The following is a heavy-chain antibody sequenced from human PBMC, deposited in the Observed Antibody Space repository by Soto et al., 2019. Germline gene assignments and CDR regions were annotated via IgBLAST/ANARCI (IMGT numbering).Heavy chain of an antibody. CDR1: GYTFTSYA. Sequence: ASVKVSCKASGYTFTSYAMHWVRQAPGQRLEWMGWINAGNGNTKYSQKFQGRVTITRDTSASTAYMELSSLRSEDTAVYYCAGYRFFTLVRVLTSPIEGGQGTM. J-gene: IGHJ3*01. D-gene: IGHD3-10*01. V-gene: IGHV1-3*01. CDR3: AGYRFFTLVRVLTSPIE. CDR2: INAGNGNT.